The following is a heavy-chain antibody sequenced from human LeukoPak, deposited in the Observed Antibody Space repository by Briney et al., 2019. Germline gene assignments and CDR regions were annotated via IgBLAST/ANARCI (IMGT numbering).Heavy chain of an antibody. V-gene: IGHV4-34*01. CDR3: ARDLSVGVYDILTGTIDY. CDR1: GGSFSGYY. D-gene: IGHD3-9*01. CDR2: INHSGST. Sequence: SETLSLTCAVYGGSFSGYYWSWIRQPPGKGLEWIGEINHSGSTNYNPSLKSRVTISVDTSKNQFSLKLSSVTAADTAVYYCARDLSVGVYDILTGTIDYWGQGTLVTVSS. J-gene: IGHJ4*02.